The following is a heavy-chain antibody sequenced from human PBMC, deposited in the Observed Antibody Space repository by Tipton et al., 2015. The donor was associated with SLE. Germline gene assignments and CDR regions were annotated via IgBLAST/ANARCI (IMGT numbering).Heavy chain of an antibody. CDR1: GFNFSNYD. J-gene: IGHJ5*02. CDR2: ISYDGKNK. D-gene: IGHD1/OR15-1a*01. CDR3: ARDWNNSWDP. Sequence: SLRLSCAASGFNFSNYDMNWVRQAPGKGLEWVTLISYDGKNKYDADSVKGRFTISRDNSKNTLYLQMNSLRAEDTAVYYCARDWNNSWDPWGQGTLVTVSS. V-gene: IGHV3-30*04.